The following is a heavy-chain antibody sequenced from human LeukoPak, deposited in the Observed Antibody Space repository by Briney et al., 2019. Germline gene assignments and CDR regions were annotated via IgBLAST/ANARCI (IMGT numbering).Heavy chain of an antibody. Sequence: GASVTVSCKASGYTFSNHYIHWVRHAPGQGLEWMGRINPNTADTNYAQKFQGRVTLTEDTSIGTAYMELSSLRSDDTAVYYCARGDTVATTGVVYYHFFMDVWGTGTTVTVSS. J-gene: IGHJ6*03. CDR2: INPNTADT. CDR1: GYTFSNHY. V-gene: IGHV1-2*06. D-gene: IGHD5-12*01. CDR3: ARGDTVATTGVVYYHFFMDV.